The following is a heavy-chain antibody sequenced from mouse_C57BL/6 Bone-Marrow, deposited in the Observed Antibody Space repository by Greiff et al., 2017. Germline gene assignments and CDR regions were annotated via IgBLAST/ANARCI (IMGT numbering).Heavy chain of an antibody. CDR3: ASLSDYYGSRGYYFDY. D-gene: IGHD1-1*01. J-gene: IGHJ2*01. CDR1: GYTFTSYW. CDR2: IDPSDSYT. V-gene: IGHV1-59*01. Sequence: QVQLQQPGAELVRPGTSVKLSCKASGYTFTSYWMHWVKQRPGQGLEWIGVIDPSDSYTNYNQKFKGKATLTVDTSSSTAYMQLSSLPSEDSAVYYCASLSDYYGSRGYYFDYWGQGTTLTVSS.